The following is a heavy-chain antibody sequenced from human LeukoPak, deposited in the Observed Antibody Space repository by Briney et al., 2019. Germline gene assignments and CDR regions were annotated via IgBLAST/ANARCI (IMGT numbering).Heavy chain of an antibody. Sequence: GGSLRLSCAASGFTFSSYWMNWVRQAPGKGLEWVANIKQDGREKYYVDSVKGRFTISRDNAKKSLYLQMNSLRAEDTAVYYCAKEGAYPIVTYDSWGQGTLVTVSS. CDR1: GFTFSSYW. D-gene: IGHD4-11*01. J-gene: IGHJ5*01. CDR2: IKQDGREK. CDR3: AKEGAYPIVTYDS. V-gene: IGHV3-7*01.